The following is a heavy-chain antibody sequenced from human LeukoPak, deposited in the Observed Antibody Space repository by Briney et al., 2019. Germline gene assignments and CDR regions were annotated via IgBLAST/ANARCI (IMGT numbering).Heavy chain of an antibody. V-gene: IGHV4-61*02. J-gene: IGHJ5*02. Sequence: SETLSLTCTVSGGSISSGSYYWSWIRQPAGKGLEWIGRIYTSGSTNYNPSLKSRVTISVDTSNNQFSLKLSSVTAADTAVYYCAREVVTHSGGANNWFDPWGQGTLVTVSS. CDR1: GGSISSGSYY. D-gene: IGHD2-21*02. CDR3: AREVVTHSGGANNWFDP. CDR2: IYTSGST.